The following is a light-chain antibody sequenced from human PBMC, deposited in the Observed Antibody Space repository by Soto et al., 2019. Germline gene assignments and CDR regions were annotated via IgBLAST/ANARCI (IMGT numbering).Light chain of an antibody. Sequence: IVMTQSPGTLSVSPGERGTLSCRASQSVRSKFAWYQQKPGQAPRLLIYDASTRATGIPARFNGSGSGTEFTLTISSLQSEDFAVYYCQQYNNWPPITFGQGTRLEIK. J-gene: IGKJ5*01. CDR1: QSVRSK. CDR2: DAS. CDR3: QQYNNWPPIT. V-gene: IGKV3-15*01.